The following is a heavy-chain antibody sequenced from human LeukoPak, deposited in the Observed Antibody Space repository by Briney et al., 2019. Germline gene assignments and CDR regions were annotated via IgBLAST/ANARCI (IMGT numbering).Heavy chain of an antibody. CDR2: IHYSGST. J-gene: IGHJ5*02. Sequence: SETLSLTCTVSGDSISRYYWSWLRHPPGKGLEWIGYIHYSGSTDYSPSLKSRVTISVDTSKTQFSLNLTSVSAADTAVYYCARRSSTWEYGWFDPWGQGTLVTVA. CDR3: ARRSSTWEYGWFDP. V-gene: IGHV4-59*08. CDR1: GDSISRYY. D-gene: IGHD6-13*01.